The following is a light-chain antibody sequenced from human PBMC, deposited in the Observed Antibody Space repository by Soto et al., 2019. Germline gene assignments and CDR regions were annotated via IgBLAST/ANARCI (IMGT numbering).Light chain of an antibody. J-gene: IGKJ1*01. CDR2: KAS. CDR1: QRISTW. V-gene: IGKV1-5*03. Sequence: DIQMTQSPSTLSASVGDRVTITCRASQRISTWLAWYQQKPGKAPKLLIYKASTLESGVPSRFSGSGSGTDFTLTISSLQPDDFATYYCQQYNSYSSFGQGTKVEIK. CDR3: QQYNSYSS.